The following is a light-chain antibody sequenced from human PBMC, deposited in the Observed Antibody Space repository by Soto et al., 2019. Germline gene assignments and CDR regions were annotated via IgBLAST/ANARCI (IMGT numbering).Light chain of an antibody. J-gene: IGLJ1*01. CDR3: SSYTSSSTLYV. CDR1: SSDVGNYNY. Sequence: QSVLTQPASVSGSPGQSITISCTGTSSDVGNYNYVSWYQQHPGKATKLIIYEVSNRPSGVSNRFSGSKSGNTASLTISGLQAEDEADYYCSSYTSSSTLYVFGTGTKVTVL. V-gene: IGLV2-14*01. CDR2: EVS.